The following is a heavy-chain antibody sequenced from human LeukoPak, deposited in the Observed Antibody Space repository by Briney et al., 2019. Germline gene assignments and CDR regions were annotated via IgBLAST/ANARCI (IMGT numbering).Heavy chain of an antibody. V-gene: IGHV3-11*01. Sequence: GGSVRLSCAAAGFTFSVYYMSWIRQAPGKGLEWVSYINSSGSTIYYADSVKGRFTISRDNAKNSLCLQMKSLRAEDTAVYYCARDRLRIFVVVTYMFDYWGQGALATVSS. CDR3: ARDRLRIFVVVTYMFDY. CDR2: INSSGSTI. CDR1: GFTFSVYY. J-gene: IGHJ4*02. D-gene: IGHD3-3*01.